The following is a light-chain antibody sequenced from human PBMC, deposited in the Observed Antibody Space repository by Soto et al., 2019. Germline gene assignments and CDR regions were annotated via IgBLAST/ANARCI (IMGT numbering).Light chain of an antibody. CDR2: DAS. Sequence: EIKLTQYPGTLALSAGERATLSCRASQSVSNNYLAWYQQKPGQAPRLLIYDASSRATGIPDRFSGGGSGTDFTLTLRRLEPEDFAVYYCQQFSSYPLTFGGGTKV. V-gene: IGKV3-20*01. CDR1: QSVSNNY. J-gene: IGKJ4*01. CDR3: QQFSSYPLT.